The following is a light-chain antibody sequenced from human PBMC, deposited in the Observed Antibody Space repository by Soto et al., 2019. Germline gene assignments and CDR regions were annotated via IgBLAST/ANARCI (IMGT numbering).Light chain of an antibody. Sequence: DIQMTQSPSTLSASVGDRVTITCRASQSISSKLAWYQQKVGRAPKLLIYKGSNLESGVPSRFSGSRSETEYPLTNTSQKPDDFATYHCQQYDTHQRTFFQWTKVDIK. J-gene: IGKJ1*01. CDR3: QQYDTHQRT. CDR2: KGS. CDR1: QSISSK. V-gene: IGKV1-5*03.